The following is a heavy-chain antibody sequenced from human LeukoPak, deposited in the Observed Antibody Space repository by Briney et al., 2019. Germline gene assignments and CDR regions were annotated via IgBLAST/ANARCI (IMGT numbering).Heavy chain of an antibody. V-gene: IGHV1-8*01. CDR2: MNPNSGYT. CDR1: GYTFTSYD. Sequence: ASVKVSCKASGYTFTSYDINWVRRATGQGLEWMGWMNPNSGYTGYAQKFQGRVTMTRNTSISTAYMELSSLRSEDTAVYYCARASYGDYNFDYWGQGTLVTVSS. J-gene: IGHJ4*02. D-gene: IGHD4-17*01. CDR3: ARASYGDYNFDY.